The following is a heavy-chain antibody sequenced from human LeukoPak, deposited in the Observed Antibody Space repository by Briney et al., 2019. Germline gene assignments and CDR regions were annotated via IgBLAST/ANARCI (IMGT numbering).Heavy chain of an antibody. CDR3: ARDRDDSSGYYYAVDFDY. V-gene: IGHV1-2*06. CDR1: GYTFTGYY. J-gene: IGHJ4*02. Sequence: ASVKVSCKASGYTFTGYYMHWVRQAPGQGLEWMGRINPNSGGTNYAQKFQGRVTMTRDTSISTAYMELSRLRSEDTAVYYCARDRDDSSGYYYAVDFDYWGQGTLVTVSS. CDR2: INPNSGGT. D-gene: IGHD3-22*01.